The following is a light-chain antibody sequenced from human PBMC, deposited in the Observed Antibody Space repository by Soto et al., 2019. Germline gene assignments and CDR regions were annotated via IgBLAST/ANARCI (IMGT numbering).Light chain of an antibody. CDR3: QQYNSYSRT. CDR2: KAS. J-gene: IGKJ1*01. CDR1: QSVITS. Sequence: DIQMTQSPSTLSASVGDRVTITCRASQSVITSLAWYQHKPGKAPKLLIYKASNLESGVPSRFSGSGSGTEFTLTISSLQPDDFATYYCQQYNSYSRTFGQGTKVEI. V-gene: IGKV1-5*03.